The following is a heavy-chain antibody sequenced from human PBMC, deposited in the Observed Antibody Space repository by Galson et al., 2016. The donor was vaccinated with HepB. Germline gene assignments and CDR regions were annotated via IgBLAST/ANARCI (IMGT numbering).Heavy chain of an antibody. CDR3: ARVREDFSSGYSSGLAY. J-gene: IGHJ4*02. CDR2: INLKTGVT. D-gene: IGHD3-3*01. V-gene: IGHV1-2*02. Sequence: SVKVSCKASGNTFTGYFIHWVRQAPGQGLEWMGWINLKTGVTKYSQKFQGGVTFSSDTSASTGYMELSSLRSEDTAVYYCARVREDFSSGYSSGLAYWGQGTLVTVSP. CDR1: GNTFTGYF.